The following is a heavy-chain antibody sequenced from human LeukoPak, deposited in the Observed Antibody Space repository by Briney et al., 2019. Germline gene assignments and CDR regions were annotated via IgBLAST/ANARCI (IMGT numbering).Heavy chain of an antibody. J-gene: IGHJ4*02. D-gene: IGHD3-22*01. CDR1: GGSVSSGSYY. V-gene: IGHV4-39*07. CDR2: IYHSGST. Sequence: PSETLSLTCTVSGGSVSSGSYYWSWIRQPPGKGLEWIGEIYHSGSTNYNPSLKSRVTISVDKSKNQFSLKLSSVTAADTAVYYCARDEAGYDSSGYPSSWGQGTLVTVSS. CDR3: ARDEAGYDSSGYPSS.